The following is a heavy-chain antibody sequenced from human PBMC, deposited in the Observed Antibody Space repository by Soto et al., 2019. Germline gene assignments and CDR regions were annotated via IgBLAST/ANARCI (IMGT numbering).Heavy chain of an antibody. J-gene: IGHJ6*02. CDR1: GGSISSGGYY. V-gene: IGHV4-31*03. CDR3: ARGGRRSPAMDV. Sequence: QVQLQESGPGLVRPSQTLSLTCTVSGGSISSGGYYWSWIRQHPGKGLEWIGYIYYSGSTYYNPSLQSRVTISVDTSKNQFSLKLSSVTAADTAVYYCARGGRRSPAMDVWGQGTTVTVSS. CDR2: IYYSGST.